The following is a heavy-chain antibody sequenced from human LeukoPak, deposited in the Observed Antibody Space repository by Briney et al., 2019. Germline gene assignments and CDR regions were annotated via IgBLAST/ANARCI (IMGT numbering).Heavy chain of an antibody. Sequence: PGGSLRLSCIVSGFTLSSYEMSWIRQAPGKGLEWVSAITGSGGRTYYADSVKGRFTISRDNSKNTLYLQMNSLRAEDTAIYYCAKEYTGTFSPFPSYFDNWGQGTLVTVSS. CDR3: AKEYTGTFSPFPSYFDN. CDR2: ITGSGGRT. J-gene: IGHJ4*02. V-gene: IGHV3-23*01. CDR1: GFTLSSYE. D-gene: IGHD1-26*01.